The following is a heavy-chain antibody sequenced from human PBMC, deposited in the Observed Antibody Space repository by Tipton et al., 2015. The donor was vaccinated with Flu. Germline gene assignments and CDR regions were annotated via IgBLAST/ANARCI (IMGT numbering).Heavy chain of an antibody. J-gene: IGHJ4*02. D-gene: IGHD3-10*01. Sequence: TLSLTCTVSGYSISSGYYWGWVRQPPGKGLEWIGTIYHRGNTYYNPSLKSRVTISVDTSKNQFSLRLGSVTAADTAVYYCARSDYYVSDHYWGQGTLVTVSS. CDR3: ARSDYYVSDHY. CDR1: GYSISSGYY. V-gene: IGHV4-38-2*02. CDR2: IYHRGNT.